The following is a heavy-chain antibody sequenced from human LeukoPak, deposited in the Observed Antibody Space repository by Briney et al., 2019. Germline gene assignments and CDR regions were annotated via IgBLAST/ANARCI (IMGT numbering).Heavy chain of an antibody. D-gene: IGHD5-18*01. CDR1: GGSISSSSYY. CDR2: IYYSGST. Sequence: SETLSLTCTVSGGSISSSSYYWGWIRQPPGKGLEWIGSIYYSGSTYYNPSLKSRVTISVDTSKNQFSLKLSSVTAADTAVYYCAGGYSYGRDYWGQGTLVTVSS. CDR3: AGGYSYGRDY. V-gene: IGHV4-39*01. J-gene: IGHJ4*02.